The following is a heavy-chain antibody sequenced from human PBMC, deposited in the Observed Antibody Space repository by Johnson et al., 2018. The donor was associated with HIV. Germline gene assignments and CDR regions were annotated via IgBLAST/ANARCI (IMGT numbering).Heavy chain of an antibody. Sequence: VQVVESGGGLVKPGGSLRLSCAASGFTFSDYYMSWVRQAPGNGLEWVANIKEDGNDEYYVDSLRGRFTIYRDNAKNSMYLQMDNLRIEDTAVYYCARDGVYSSPHDAFDIWGQGTMVTVSS. V-gene: IGHV3-7*03. CDR2: IKEDGNDE. D-gene: IGHD6-19*01. CDR1: GFTFSDYY. CDR3: ARDGVYSSPHDAFDI. J-gene: IGHJ3*02.